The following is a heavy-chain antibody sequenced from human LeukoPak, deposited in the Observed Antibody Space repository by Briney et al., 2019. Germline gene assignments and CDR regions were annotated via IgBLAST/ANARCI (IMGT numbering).Heavy chain of an antibody. D-gene: IGHD3-22*01. CDR3: ARGNDSSGFYYFDY. J-gene: IGHJ4*02. CDR2: ISSSSSYI. Sequence: PGGSLRLSCAASGFTFSSYSMNWVRQAPGKGLEWVSSISSSSSYIYYADSVKGRFTISRGNAKNSLYLQMNSLRAEDTAVYYCARGNDSSGFYYFDYWAREPWSPSPQ. V-gene: IGHV3-21*01. CDR1: GFTFSSYS.